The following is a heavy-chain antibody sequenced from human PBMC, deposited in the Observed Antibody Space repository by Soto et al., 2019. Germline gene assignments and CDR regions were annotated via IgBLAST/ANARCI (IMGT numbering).Heavy chain of an antibody. Sequence: PSATLSLTCTVSGGSISSYYWSWIRQPSGKGLEWIGYIYYSGSTNYNPSLKSRVTISVDTSKNQFSLKLSSVTAADTAVYYCARSPPGIAVAVMVDWGQGTLVTVSS. J-gene: IGHJ4*02. CDR3: ARSPPGIAVAVMVD. CDR1: GGSISSYY. V-gene: IGHV4-59*01. D-gene: IGHD6-19*01. CDR2: IYYSGST.